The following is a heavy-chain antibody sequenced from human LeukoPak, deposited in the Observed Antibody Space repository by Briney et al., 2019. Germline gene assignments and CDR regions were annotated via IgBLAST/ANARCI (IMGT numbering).Heavy chain of an antibody. CDR2: ISAYNGNT. D-gene: IGHD2-15*01. Sequence: ASVKVSCKASGYTFTSYGISWVRQAPGQGLEWMGWISAYNGNTNYAQKLQGRVTMTTDTSTSTAYMELRSLRSDDTAVYYCARSSPLYSTYLGNIWGQGTMVTVSS. J-gene: IGHJ3*02. V-gene: IGHV1-18*01. CDR3: ARSSPLYSTYLGNI. CDR1: GYTFTSYG.